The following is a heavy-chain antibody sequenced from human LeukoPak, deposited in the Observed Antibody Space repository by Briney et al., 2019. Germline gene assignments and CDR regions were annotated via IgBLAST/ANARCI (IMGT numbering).Heavy chain of an antibody. J-gene: IGHJ5*02. CDR3: ARDHSSGWYQWFDP. V-gene: IGHV4-34*01. Sequence: SETLSLTCAVYGGSFSGYYWSWIRQPPGKGLEWIGEINHSGSTNYNPSLKSRVTISVDTSKNQFSLKLSSVTAADTAVYYCARDHSSGWYQWFDPWGQGTLVTVSS. CDR2: INHSGST. D-gene: IGHD6-13*01. CDR1: GGSFSGYY.